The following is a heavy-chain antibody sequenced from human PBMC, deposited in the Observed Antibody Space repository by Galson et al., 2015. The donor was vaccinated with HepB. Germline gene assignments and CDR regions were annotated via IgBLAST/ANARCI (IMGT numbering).Heavy chain of an antibody. Sequence: QSGAEVKKPGESLRISCKGSGYRFTNYWISWVRQMPGKGLEWMGKIDPSDSYIKYSPSFQGHVTISADKSISTAYRQWSSLKASDTAMYYCATSYYYDSSGYKGAIDYWGQGTLVTVSP. CDR3: ATSYYYDSSGYKGAIDY. V-gene: IGHV5-10-1*01. D-gene: IGHD3-22*01. CDR1: GYRFTNYW. CDR2: IDPSDSYI. J-gene: IGHJ4*02.